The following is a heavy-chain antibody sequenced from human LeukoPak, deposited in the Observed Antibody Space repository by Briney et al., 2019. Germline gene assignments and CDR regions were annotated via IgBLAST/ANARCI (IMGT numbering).Heavy chain of an antibody. CDR2: INGDGSST. V-gene: IGHV3-74*01. J-gene: IGHJ5*02. CDR1: GFTFSSYW. D-gene: IGHD1-1*01. Sequence: GGSLRLSGAASGFTFSSYWMHWVRQAPGTGLVWVSRINGDGSSTTYADSVKGRFTISRDTANNTLYLQMNSLRAEDTAVYFCAREHWNDGLNWFDPWGQGTLVTVS. CDR3: AREHWNDGLNWFDP.